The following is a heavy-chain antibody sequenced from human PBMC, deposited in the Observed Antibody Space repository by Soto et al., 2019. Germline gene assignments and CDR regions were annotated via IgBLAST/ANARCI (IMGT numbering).Heavy chain of an antibody. V-gene: IGHV1-8*01. D-gene: IGHD6-13*01. Sequence: ASVKVSCKASGYTFTSYDINWVRQATGQGLEWMGWMNPNSSNTGYAQKFQGRVTMTRNTSISTAYMELSSLRSEDTAVYYCARGSSSWYGSYYGMDVWGQGTTVTVSS. CDR1: GYTFTSYD. J-gene: IGHJ6*02. CDR2: MNPNSSNT. CDR3: ARGSSSWYGSYYGMDV.